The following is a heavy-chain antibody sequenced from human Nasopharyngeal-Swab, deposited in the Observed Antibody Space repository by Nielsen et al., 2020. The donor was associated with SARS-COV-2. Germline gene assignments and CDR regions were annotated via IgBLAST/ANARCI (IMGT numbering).Heavy chain of an antibody. CDR1: GFSFSNYW. CDR3: ARENYFGSGTLASYDV. CDR2: IKGDGSIT. V-gene: IGHV3-74*01. Sequence: GGSLRLSCAASGFSFSNYWTHWVRQAPGKGLLWVSRIKGDGSITTYADSVKGRFTISRDNAKNTMFLQMNSLRAEDTAIYYCARENYFGSGTLASYDVWGQGTMVTVSS. J-gene: IGHJ3*01. D-gene: IGHD3-10*01.